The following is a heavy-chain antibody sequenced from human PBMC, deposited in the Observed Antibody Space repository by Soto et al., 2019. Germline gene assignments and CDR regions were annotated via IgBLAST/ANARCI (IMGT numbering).Heavy chain of an antibody. D-gene: IGHD4-17*01. CDR3: ARARYVYDDYAGLEISFDY. CDR1: GYTFTSYG. CDR2: ISAYNGNT. J-gene: IGHJ4*02. Sequence: QVQLVQSGAEVKKPGASVKVSCKASGYTFTSYGISWVRQAPGQGLEWMGWISAYNGNTNYAQKLQGRVTMTTDTSTSTAYMELRSLRSDDTAVYYCARARYVYDDYAGLEISFDYWGQGTLVTVSS. V-gene: IGHV1-18*01.